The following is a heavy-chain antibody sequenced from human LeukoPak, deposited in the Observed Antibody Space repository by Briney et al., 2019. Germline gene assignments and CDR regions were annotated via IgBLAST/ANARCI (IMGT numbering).Heavy chain of an antibody. D-gene: IGHD6-19*01. V-gene: IGHV3-21*01. Sequence: GGSLRLSCAASGFTFSSYSMNWVRQAPGKGLEWVSSISSSSYIYYADSVKGRFTISRDNAKNSLYLQMNSLRAEDTAVYYCARSLPVAGTPGFDYWGQGTLVTVSS. J-gene: IGHJ4*02. CDR3: ARSLPVAGTPGFDY. CDR2: ISSSSYI. CDR1: GFTFSSYS.